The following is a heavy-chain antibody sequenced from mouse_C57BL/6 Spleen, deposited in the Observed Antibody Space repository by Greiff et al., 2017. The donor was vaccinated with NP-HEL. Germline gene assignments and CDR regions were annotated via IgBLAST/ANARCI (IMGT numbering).Heavy chain of an antibody. V-gene: IGHV5-9*01. Sequence: EVQGVESGGGLVKPGGSLKLSCAASGFTFSSYTMSWVRQTPEKRLEWVATISGGGGNTHYPDSVKGRFTISRDNAKNTLYLQMSSLRSEDTALYYCARVYYSNYRYFDVWGTGTTVTVSS. J-gene: IGHJ1*03. D-gene: IGHD2-5*01. CDR1: GFTFSSYT. CDR2: ISGGGGNT. CDR3: ARVYYSNYRYFDV.